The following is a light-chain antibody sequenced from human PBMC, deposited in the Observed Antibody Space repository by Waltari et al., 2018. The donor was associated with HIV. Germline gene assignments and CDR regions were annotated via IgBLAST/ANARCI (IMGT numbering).Light chain of an antibody. CDR2: DVS. CDR3: QHYNSLSLT. CDR1: QDIGDN. V-gene: IGKV1-33*01. Sequence: IQMTQYPSSLSASVGDRVTSTCQASQDIGDNLNWYQQKPGRVPKLLIYDVSNLQAGVPSRFSGSVSGAEFTFIISSLQPEDVATYYCQHYNSLSLTFGGGTKVEIK. J-gene: IGKJ4*01.